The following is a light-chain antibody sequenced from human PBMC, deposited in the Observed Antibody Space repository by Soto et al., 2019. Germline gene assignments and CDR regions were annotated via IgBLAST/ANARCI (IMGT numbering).Light chain of an antibody. CDR3: QQRSKWPLT. Sequence: EFVLTQSPGTLSLSPGERATLSCRASQSVSSYLAWYQQRPGQAPRLLIHDASNRAPGIPGRFSGSGSGTDFTLTISSLEPEDFAVYYCQQRSKWPLTFGPGTKVDIK. V-gene: IGKV3-11*01. J-gene: IGKJ3*01. CDR1: QSVSSY. CDR2: DAS.